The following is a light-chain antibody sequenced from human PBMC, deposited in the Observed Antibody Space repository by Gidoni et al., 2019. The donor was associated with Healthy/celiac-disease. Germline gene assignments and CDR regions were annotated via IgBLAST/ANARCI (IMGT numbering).Light chain of an antibody. CDR3: QQSYNAWT. V-gene: IGKV1-39*01. J-gene: IGKJ1*01. CDR1: QNISNY. Sequence: DIQMTQSPSSLSASVGDRVTITCRASQNISNYLNWYQQKPGKAPNLLIYAASSLQSGVPSRFSGSGSGTDFTLTISSLQPEDFATYYCQQSYNAWTFGQGTRVEIK. CDR2: AAS.